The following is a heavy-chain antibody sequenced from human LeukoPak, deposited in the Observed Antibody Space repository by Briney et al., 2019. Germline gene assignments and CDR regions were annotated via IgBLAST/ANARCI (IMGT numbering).Heavy chain of an antibody. J-gene: IGHJ4*02. CDR1: GGSISSSSYS. Sequence: SETLSLTCTVSGGSISSSSYSWGWIRQPPGKGLEWIGSIYYSGSTCYNPSLKSRVTISVDTSKNQFSLKLSSVTAADTAVYYCARHQDYSYFDYWGQGTLVTVSS. D-gene: IGHD2-15*01. CDR3: ARHQDYSYFDY. CDR2: IYYSGST. V-gene: IGHV4-39*01.